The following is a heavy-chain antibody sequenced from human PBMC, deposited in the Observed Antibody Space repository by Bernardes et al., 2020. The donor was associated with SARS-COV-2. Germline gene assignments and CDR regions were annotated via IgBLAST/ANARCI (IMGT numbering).Heavy chain of an antibody. Sequence: VCSLILSCAASGFTFRSYWMSWVRQAPGKGLEWVANIKQDGSEKYYVDSVKGRFTISRDNAKNSLYLQMNSLRAEDTAVYYCAREGGDYGYDYWGQGTLVTVSS. CDR3: AREGGDYGYDY. V-gene: IGHV3-7*01. J-gene: IGHJ4*02. D-gene: IGHD4-17*01. CDR1: GFTFRSYW. CDR2: IKQDGSEK.